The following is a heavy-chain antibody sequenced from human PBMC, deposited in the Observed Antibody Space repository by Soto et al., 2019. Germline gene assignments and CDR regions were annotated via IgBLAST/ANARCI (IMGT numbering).Heavy chain of an antibody. V-gene: IGHV3-23*01. CDR1: GFTFSSYA. CDR2: ISGSGGTT. D-gene: IGHD3-16*01. J-gene: IGHJ6*02. Sequence: PGGSLRLSCVASGFTFSSYAMSWFRQAPGKGLDWVSVISGSGGTTYSADSVKGRFTISRDNSKNILYLQMNSLRAEDTAVYYCAKGITDTGGYYYYSMDVWGQGTAVTVSS. CDR3: AKGITDTGGYYYYSMDV.